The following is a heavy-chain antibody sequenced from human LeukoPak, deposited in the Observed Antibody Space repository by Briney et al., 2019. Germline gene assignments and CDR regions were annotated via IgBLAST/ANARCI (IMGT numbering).Heavy chain of an antibody. CDR1: GGSISSTNW. Sequence: PSGTLSLTCGVSGGSISSTNWWTWARQPPGKGLEWIGEVNVLGNTNYNPSLESRVTISIDKSENHVSLKLTSVTAADTAVYYCAREGGPFRPLDYSGQGTLVTVSS. CDR3: AREGGPFRPLDY. V-gene: IGHV4-4*02. J-gene: IGHJ4*02. D-gene: IGHD2/OR15-2a*01. CDR2: VNVLGNT.